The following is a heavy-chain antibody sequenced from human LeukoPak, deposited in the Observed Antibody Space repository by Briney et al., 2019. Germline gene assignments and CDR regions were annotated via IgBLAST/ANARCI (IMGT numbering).Heavy chain of an antibody. V-gene: IGHV3-20*04. J-gene: IGHJ4*02. CDR2: INWNGGNT. D-gene: IGHD1-26*01. CDR3: ARATSGSYYVVFDY. CDR1: GFTFDDYG. Sequence: GGSLRLSCAASGFTFDDYGMSWVRQAPGKGLEWVSGINWNGGNTGYADSVKGRFTISRDNAKNSLYLQMNSLRAEDTALYYRARATSGSYYVVFDYWGQGTLVTVSS.